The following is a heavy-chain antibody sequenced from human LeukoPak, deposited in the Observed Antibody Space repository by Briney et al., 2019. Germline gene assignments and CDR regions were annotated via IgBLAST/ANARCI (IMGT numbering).Heavy chain of an antibody. CDR3: ARGVVVALVRYFDY. D-gene: IGHD3-22*01. CDR2: INHSGST. J-gene: IGHJ4*02. V-gene: IGHV4-34*01. Sequence: SETLSLTCAVYGGSFSGYYWSWIRQPPGKGLEWIGDINHSGSTNYNPSLKSRVTISVDTSKNQFSLKLSSVTAADTAVYYCARGVVVALVRYFDYWGQGSLVTVSS. CDR1: GGSFSGYY.